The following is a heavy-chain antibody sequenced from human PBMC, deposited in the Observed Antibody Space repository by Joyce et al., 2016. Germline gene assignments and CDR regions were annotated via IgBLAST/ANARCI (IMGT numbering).Heavy chain of an antibody. V-gene: IGHV3-48*01. CDR3: ARDGRSSGGDY. D-gene: IGHD6-19*01. Sequence: EVQLVQSGGGFVQPGGSLRLSCATSGFTFHKYGINWIRQAPGEGLEGISYIGRRGTGKQYVDSVKGRFTVSRDSARTSVFLQLDSLRAEDSGVYYCARDGRSSGGDYWGQGAQVTVSS. CDR2: IGRRGTGK. J-gene: IGHJ4*02. CDR1: GFTFHKYG.